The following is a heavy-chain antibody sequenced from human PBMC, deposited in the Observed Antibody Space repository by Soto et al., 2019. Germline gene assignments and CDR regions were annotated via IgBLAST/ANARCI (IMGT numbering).Heavy chain of an antibody. J-gene: IGHJ6*02. CDR3: AVLRFLEWSSKNYYGMDV. Sequence: GASVKVSCKASGYTFTSYGISWVRQAPGQGLEWMGWISAYNGNTNYAQKLQGRVTMTTDTSTSTAYMELRSLRSDDTAVYYCAVLRFLEWSSKNYYGMDVWGQGTTVTVSS. CDR1: GYTFTSYG. CDR2: ISAYNGNT. V-gene: IGHV1-18*01. D-gene: IGHD3-3*01.